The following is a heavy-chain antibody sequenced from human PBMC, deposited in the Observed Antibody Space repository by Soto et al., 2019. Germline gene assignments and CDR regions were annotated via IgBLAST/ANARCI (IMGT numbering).Heavy chain of an antibody. V-gene: IGHV3-53*01. J-gene: IGHJ5*02. CDR2: HYSGGST. D-gene: IGHD1-26*01. CDR1: GFSVSSNY. CDR3: ARHRHPRGTVGATSPLDP. Sequence: DVQLVESGGGLVQPGGSLRLSCAISGFSVSSNYLSWVRQAPGKGLEWVSVHYSGGSTYYADSVQGRFTISRDKSNNTLYLQLRRVRAEDTAVYFRARHRHPRGTVGATSPLDPWGQGTQVTVSS.